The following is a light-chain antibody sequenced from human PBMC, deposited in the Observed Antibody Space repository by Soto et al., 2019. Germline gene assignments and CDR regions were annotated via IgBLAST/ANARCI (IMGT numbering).Light chain of an antibody. J-gene: IGLJ1*01. CDR2: RNN. CDR3: AAWDDSLSGSFV. Sequence: QSGLTQPPSASGTPGQRVTISCSGSSSNIGSNYVYWYQQLPGTAPKLLIYRNNQRPSGVPDRFSGSKSGTSASLAISGLRSEDEADHYCAAWDDSLSGSFVFGTGTKVTVL. CDR1: SSNIGSNY. V-gene: IGLV1-47*01.